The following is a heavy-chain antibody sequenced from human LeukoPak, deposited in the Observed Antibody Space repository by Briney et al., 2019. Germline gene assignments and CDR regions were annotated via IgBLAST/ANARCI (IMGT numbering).Heavy chain of an antibody. CDR3: AKNYYYYGMDV. CDR2: IHYTGNT. CDR1: VASLNSYF. J-gene: IGHJ6*04. Sequence: SETLSLTCTLSVASLNSYFWGWIRQSPGGGLEWIGYIHYTGNTNYNPPLKSRVNISLDTSKKQFSLKLYSVTAADTAVYYCAKNYYYYGMDVWGKGTTVTVSS. V-gene: IGHV4-59*01.